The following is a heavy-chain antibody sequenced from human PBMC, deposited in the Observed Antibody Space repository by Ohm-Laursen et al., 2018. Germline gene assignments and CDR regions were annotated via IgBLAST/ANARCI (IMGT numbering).Heavy chain of an antibody. CDR3: ANSPMTTVTTSY. D-gene: IGHD4-17*01. V-gene: IGHV3-30*18. J-gene: IGHJ4*02. CDR1: GFTFSSYA. Sequence: SLRLSCAAAGFTFSSYAMSWVRQAPGKGLEWVAVISKDGSNKYSAESVKGRFTISRGNSKNTLYLQMNSLRAEDTAVYYCANSPMTTVTTSYWGQGTLVTVSS. CDR2: ISKDGSNK.